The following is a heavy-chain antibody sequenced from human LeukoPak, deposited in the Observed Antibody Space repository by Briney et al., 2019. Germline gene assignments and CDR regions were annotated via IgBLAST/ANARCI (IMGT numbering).Heavy chain of an antibody. D-gene: IGHD5-18*01. CDR2: ISSSSSTI. CDR3: ARDYGDTALPFDY. V-gene: IGHV3-48*04. Sequence: GGSLRLSCAASGFTFSSYSMNWVRQAPGKGLEWVSYISSSSSTIYYADSVKGRFTISRDNAKNSLYLQMNSLRAEDTAVYYCARDYGDTALPFDYWGQGTLVTVSS. CDR1: GFTFSSYS. J-gene: IGHJ4*02.